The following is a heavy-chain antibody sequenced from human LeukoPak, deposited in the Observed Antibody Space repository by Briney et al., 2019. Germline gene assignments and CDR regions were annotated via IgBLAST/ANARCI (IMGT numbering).Heavy chain of an antibody. J-gene: IGHJ6*02. V-gene: IGHV3-11*01. CDR3: ARDQGASKADIVVVPAAYYYYYGMDV. Sequence: GGSLRLSCAASGFTFSDYYMSWIRQAPGKGLEWVSYISSSGSTIYYADSVKGRFTISRDNAKNSLYLQMNSLRAEDTAVYYCARDQGASKADIVVVPAAYYYYYGMDVWGQGTTVTVSS. D-gene: IGHD2-2*01. CDR2: ISSSGSTI. CDR1: GFTFSDYY.